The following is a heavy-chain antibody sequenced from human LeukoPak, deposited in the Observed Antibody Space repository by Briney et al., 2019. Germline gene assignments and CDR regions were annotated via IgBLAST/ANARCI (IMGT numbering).Heavy chain of an antibody. Sequence: PGGSLRLSCAASGFTFNNYGMHWVRQAPGKGLEWVAVIWYDGSTKYYADSVKGRFTISRDNSKNTLYLQMNSLRAEDTALYYCASAAGPFDNWGQGTLVTVSS. CDR1: GFTFNNYG. V-gene: IGHV3-33*01. CDR2: IWYDGSTK. D-gene: IGHD6-19*01. J-gene: IGHJ4*02. CDR3: ASAAGPFDN.